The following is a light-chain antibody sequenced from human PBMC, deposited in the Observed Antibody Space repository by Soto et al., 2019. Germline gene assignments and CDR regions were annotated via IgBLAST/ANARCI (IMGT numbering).Light chain of an antibody. CDR3: QQSYSTPPWT. Sequence: DVQMTQSPSSLSASVGDRVTITCRASQSVSIYLNWYQQKPGKAPNLLISAASNLQNGVPSRFRGSGSGTDFTLTISGLQPEDFATYYCQQSYSTPPWTFGQGTKVEIK. J-gene: IGKJ1*01. V-gene: IGKV1-39*01. CDR1: QSVSIY. CDR2: AAS.